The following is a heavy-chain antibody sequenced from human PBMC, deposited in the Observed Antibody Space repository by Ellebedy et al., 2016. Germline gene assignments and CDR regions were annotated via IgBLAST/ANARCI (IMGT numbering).Heavy chain of an antibody. Sequence: SETLSLTCSVSGASISTSRWWSWVRQPPGKGPEWIGVIYHSENTNYRPSLMSRITISLDKSKNQFSLQLTSVTAAYTAVYYCATEVPGHGSGSYFFDYWGQGTLVTVSS. J-gene: IGHJ4*02. D-gene: IGHD3-10*01. CDR1: GASISTSRW. V-gene: IGHV4-4*02. CDR2: IYHSENT. CDR3: ATEVPGHGSGSYFFDY.